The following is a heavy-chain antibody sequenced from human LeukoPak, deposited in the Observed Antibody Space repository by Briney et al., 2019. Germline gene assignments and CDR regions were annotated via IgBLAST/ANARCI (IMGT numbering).Heavy chain of an antibody. CDR1: GGTFSSYA. V-gene: IGHV1-69*13. Sequence: SVKVSCKASGGTFSSYATSWVRQAPGQGLEWMGGIIPIFGTANYAQKFQGRVTITADESTSTAYMELSSLRSEDTAVYYCARDPYYYDSSGYYSDYWGQGTLVTVSS. CDR2: IIPIFGTA. CDR3: ARDPYYYDSSGYYSDY. D-gene: IGHD3-22*01. J-gene: IGHJ4*02.